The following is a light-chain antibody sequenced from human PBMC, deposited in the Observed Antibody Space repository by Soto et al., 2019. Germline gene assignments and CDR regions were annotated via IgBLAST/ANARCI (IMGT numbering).Light chain of an antibody. J-gene: IGLJ1*01. Sequence: QCALTQPASVFGAPGETSPISRTGISSAVGGYNYVSWYQQHPGKAPKLMIYDVSNRPSGVSNRFFGSKSGNTASLTISGLQAEDEADYYCSSYTSSSTLVVFGTGTKVTVL. V-gene: IGLV2-14*01. CDR2: DVS. CDR1: SSAVGGYNY. CDR3: SSYTSSSTLVV.